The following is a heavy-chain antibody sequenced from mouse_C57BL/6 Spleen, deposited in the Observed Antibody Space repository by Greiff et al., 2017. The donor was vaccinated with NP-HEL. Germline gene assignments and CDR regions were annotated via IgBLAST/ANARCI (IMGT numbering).Heavy chain of an antibody. V-gene: IGHV1-81*01. D-gene: IGHD1-1*01. Sequence: VQLQQSGAELARPGASVKLSCKASGYTFTSYGISWVKQRTGQGLEWIGEIYPRSGNTYYNEKFKGKATLTADKSSSTAYMELRSLTSEDSAVYSCARTYGSSPLYYAMDYWGQGTSVTVSS. J-gene: IGHJ4*01. CDR3: ARTYGSSPLYYAMDY. CDR1: GYTFTSYG. CDR2: IYPRSGNT.